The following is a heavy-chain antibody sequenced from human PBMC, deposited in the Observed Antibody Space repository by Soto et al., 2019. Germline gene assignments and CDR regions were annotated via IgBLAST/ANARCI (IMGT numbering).Heavy chain of an antibody. CDR1: GYSFTSYW. V-gene: IGHV5-51*01. J-gene: IGHJ4*02. Sequence: GESLKISCKGSGYSFTSYWIGWVRQMPGKGLEGMGIIYPGDSDTRYSPSFQGQVTISADKSISTAYLQWSSLKASDTAMYYCARLYPYYYDSSGYKYYFAYRGQGSLVTVSS. D-gene: IGHD3-22*01. CDR3: ARLYPYYYDSSGYKYYFAY. CDR2: IYPGDSDT.